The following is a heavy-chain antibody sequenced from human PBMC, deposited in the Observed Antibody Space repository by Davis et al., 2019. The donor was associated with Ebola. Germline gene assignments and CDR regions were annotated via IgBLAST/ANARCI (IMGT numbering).Heavy chain of an antibody. J-gene: IGHJ5*02. CDR1: GGTFSSYA. CDR2: IIPVFGIP. Sequence: SVKVSCKASGGTFSSYAISWVRQAPGQGLDWMGGIIPVFGIPKYAQKFQGRVTITADESTSTAYMELSSLRSEDTALYYCARDLVPPGDMQVVGYHWFDPWGQGTLVTVSS. D-gene: IGHD2-2*01. V-gene: IGHV1-69*13. CDR3: ARDLVPPGDMQVVGYHWFDP.